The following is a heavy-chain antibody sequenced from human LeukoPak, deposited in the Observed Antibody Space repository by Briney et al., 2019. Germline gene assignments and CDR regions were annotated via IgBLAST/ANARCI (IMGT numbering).Heavy chain of an antibody. D-gene: IGHD3-10*02. CDR1: GYTFTSYD. J-gene: IGHJ4*02. CDR3: ARGYGRGPDNYFDY. Sequence: ASVKVPCKASGYTFTSYDINWVRQATGQGLERMGWMNPNSGNTGYAQKFQGRVTITRNTSISTAYMELSSLRSEDTAVYYCARGYGRGPDNYFDYWGQGTLVTVSS. CDR2: MNPNSGNT. V-gene: IGHV1-8*03.